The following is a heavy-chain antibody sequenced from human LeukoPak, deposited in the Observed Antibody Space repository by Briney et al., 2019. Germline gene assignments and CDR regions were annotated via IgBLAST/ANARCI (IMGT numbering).Heavy chain of an antibody. Sequence: SETLSLTCTVSGGSISSYYWSWIRQPPGKGLEWIGYIYYSGSTNYNPSLKSRVTISVDTSKNQFSLKLSSVTAADTAVYYCAREVLEQAFDSWGQGTLVSVSS. D-gene: IGHD1/OR15-1a*01. CDR3: AREVLEQAFDS. CDR2: IYYSGST. V-gene: IGHV4-59*12. CDR1: GGSISSYY. J-gene: IGHJ4*02.